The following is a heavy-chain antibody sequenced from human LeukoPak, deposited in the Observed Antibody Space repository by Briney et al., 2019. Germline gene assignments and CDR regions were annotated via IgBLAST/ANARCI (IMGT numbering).Heavy chain of an antibody. CDR1: GYSLSELS. CDR2: FDPGDDET. Sequence: ASVKVSCKVSGYSLSELSTHWVRQAPGQGLEWMGGFDPGDDETVYAQKFQGRVTMTEDTSTDTAYLELSSLRSEDTAVYFCATEKDLLLDSWGQGTPVTVSS. V-gene: IGHV1-24*01. D-gene: IGHD1-26*01. J-gene: IGHJ5*01. CDR3: ATEKDLLLDS.